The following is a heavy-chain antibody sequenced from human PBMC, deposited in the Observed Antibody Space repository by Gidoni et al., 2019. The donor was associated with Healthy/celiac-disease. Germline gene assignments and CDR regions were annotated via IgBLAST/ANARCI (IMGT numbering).Heavy chain of an antibody. CDR2: ISWNSGSI. D-gene: IGHD6-6*01. Sequence: DVQLVESVGGLVQLGRSLSLSCTASGFTFDEYAMHWVRQAPGKGLEGVSGISWNSGSIGYADSVKGRFTISRDNAKNSLYLQMNSLRAEDTALYYCAKDIASSSSWGIIDYWGQGTLVTVSS. CDR3: AKDIASSSSWGIIDY. CDR1: GFTFDEYA. V-gene: IGHV3-9*01. J-gene: IGHJ4*02.